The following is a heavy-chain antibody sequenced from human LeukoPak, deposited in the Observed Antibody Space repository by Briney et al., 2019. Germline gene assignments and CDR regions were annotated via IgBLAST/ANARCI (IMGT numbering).Heavy chain of an antibody. D-gene: IGHD6-13*01. J-gene: IGHJ4*02. Sequence: GASVKVSCQVSGHILTTLSIHWVRQAPGQGLEWMGWINPNSGGTNYAQKFQGRVTMTSDTSISTAYMELSRLRSDDTAVYYCARVRAVGFFAGLDFWGQGTLVTVSS. CDR3: ARVRAVGFFAGLDF. CDR1: GHILTTLS. CDR2: INPNSGGT. V-gene: IGHV1-2*02.